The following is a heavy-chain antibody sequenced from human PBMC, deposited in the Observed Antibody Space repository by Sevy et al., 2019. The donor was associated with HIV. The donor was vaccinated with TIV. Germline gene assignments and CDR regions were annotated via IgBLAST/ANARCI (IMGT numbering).Heavy chain of an antibody. CDR1: GFSFDSYG. D-gene: IGHD3-22*01. V-gene: IGHV3-23*01. CDR3: AKGGGGHYDPDEIGYYFYYYNMDV. J-gene: IGHJ6*03. Sequence: GGSLRLSCAVSGFSFDSYGMTWVRQAPGKGLEWVSGISGSGTRTYYADSVKGRFSISRDNSKNRLYLQMKSLRSEDTGIYYGAKGGGGHYDPDEIGYYFYYYNMDVWGKGTTVTVSS. CDR2: ISGSGTRT.